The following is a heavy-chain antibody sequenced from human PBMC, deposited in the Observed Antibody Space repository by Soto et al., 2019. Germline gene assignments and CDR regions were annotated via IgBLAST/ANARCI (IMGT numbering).Heavy chain of an antibody. CDR3: AREETAWPLAYGLDV. CDR2: IGTRSDI. J-gene: IGHJ6*02. V-gene: IGHV3-21*01. Sequence: GGSLRLSCAASGFTFSTYSMHWVRQAPGKGLEWVSSIGTRSDIYYADSVKGRFAISRDNAKNSLSLQMNSLRAEDTGVYYCAREETAWPLAYGLDVWGQGTTVTVSS. CDR1: GFTFSTYS. D-gene: IGHD2-21*02.